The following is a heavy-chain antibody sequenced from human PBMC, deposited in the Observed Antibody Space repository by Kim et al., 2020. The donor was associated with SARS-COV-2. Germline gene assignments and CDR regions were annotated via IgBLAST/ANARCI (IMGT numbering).Heavy chain of an antibody. Sequence: ASVKVSCKASGYTFTSYYMHWVRQAPGQGLEWMGIINPSGGSTSYAQKLQGRVTMTRDTSTSTVYMELSSLRSEDTAVYYCAGSIGLDGYYDFWSGYSLTRGGMDVWGQGTTVTVSS. D-gene: IGHD3-3*01. CDR1: GYTFTSYY. CDR2: INPSGGST. J-gene: IGHJ6*02. CDR3: AGSIGLDGYYDFWSGYSLTRGGMDV. V-gene: IGHV1-46*04.